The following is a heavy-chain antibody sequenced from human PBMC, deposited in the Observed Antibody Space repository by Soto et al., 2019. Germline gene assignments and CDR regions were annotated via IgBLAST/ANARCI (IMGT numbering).Heavy chain of an antibody. Sequence: EVQLVESGGGLVQPGGSLRLSCAASGFIFSDQYMDWVRQAPGKGLEWVARSKNKAQSFTIEYAASVKGRFTISRDDSENSLYLQMSSLRAEDTAVYYCNTWKAGACYWGQGTLVTVSS. CDR3: NTWKAGACY. V-gene: IGHV3-72*01. J-gene: IGHJ4*02. CDR2: SKNKAQSFTI. D-gene: IGHD1-20*01. CDR1: GFIFSDQY.